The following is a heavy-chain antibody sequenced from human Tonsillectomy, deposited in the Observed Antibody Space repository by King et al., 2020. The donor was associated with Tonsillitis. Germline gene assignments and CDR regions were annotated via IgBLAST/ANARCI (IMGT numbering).Heavy chain of an antibody. Sequence: VQLVESGGRLVEPGGSLRLSCTGSGFTFGSYAMSWVRQAPGKGLEWVSGISRSGGARFYAPSVKGRFTISRDNSDNTLFLQMSSLRVEDTSLYFCARYREFDTSGPALWGRGTLVTVSS. CDR1: GFTFGSYA. CDR2: ISRSGGAR. V-gene: IGHV3-23*04. D-gene: IGHD3-9*01. CDR3: ARYREFDTSGPAL. J-gene: IGHJ2*01.